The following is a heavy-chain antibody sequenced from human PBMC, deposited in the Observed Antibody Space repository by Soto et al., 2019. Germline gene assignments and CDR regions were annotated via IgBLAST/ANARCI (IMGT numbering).Heavy chain of an antibody. CDR1: GYSISSGYY. V-gene: IGHV4-38-2*01. Sequence: PSETLSLTCAVSGYSISSGYYWGWIRQPPGKGLEWIASIYHSGSTYYNPSLKSRVTISVATSKNQFSLKLSSVAAADTAVYYCARGAATVTPGWFDPWGQGTLVTVSS. CDR3: ARGAATVTPGWFDP. CDR2: IYHSGST. D-gene: IGHD4-17*01. J-gene: IGHJ5*02.